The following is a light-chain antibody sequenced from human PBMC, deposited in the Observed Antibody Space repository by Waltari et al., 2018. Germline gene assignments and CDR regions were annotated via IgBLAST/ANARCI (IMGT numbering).Light chain of an antibody. Sequence: DIVMTQSPLSLPVPPGEPASISCSSSQSFLHSNGYNYLDWYLQKPGQSPQLLIYLGSNRASGVPDRFSGSGSGTDFTLKISRVVAEDVGVYYCMQALQTPLTFGGGTKVEIK. J-gene: IGKJ4*01. CDR3: MQALQTPLT. CDR1: QSFLHSNGYNY. V-gene: IGKV2-28*01. CDR2: LGS.